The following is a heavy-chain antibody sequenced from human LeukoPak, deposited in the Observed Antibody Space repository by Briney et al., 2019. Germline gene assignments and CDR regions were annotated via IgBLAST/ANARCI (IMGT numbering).Heavy chain of an antibody. CDR2: IKEDESEK. D-gene: IGHD5-12*01. CDR1: GFIFSNYW. Sequence: GGSLRLSCAASGFIFSNYWMTWVRQAPGKGLEWVANIKEDESEKYYVDSVKGRFSVFRENAKNSLYLQMNSLRAEDTAVYYCARINSGLRWGDALDIWGQGTMVTVSS. V-gene: IGHV3-7*01. J-gene: IGHJ3*02. CDR3: ARINSGLRWGDALDI.